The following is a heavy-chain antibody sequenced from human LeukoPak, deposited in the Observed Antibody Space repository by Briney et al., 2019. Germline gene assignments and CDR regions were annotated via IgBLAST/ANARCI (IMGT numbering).Heavy chain of an antibody. J-gene: IGHJ4*02. Sequence: GGSLRLSCAASGFTFSDYYMTWIRQAPGKGLEWVSYISSSGITIYYADSVKGRFTISRDNFKNTVYLQMSSLRAEDTALYYCAKDQGYSANDFYFWGQGTLVTVSS. D-gene: IGHD5-12*01. CDR2: ISSSGITI. V-gene: IGHV3-11*01. CDR1: GFTFSDYY. CDR3: AKDQGYSANDFYF.